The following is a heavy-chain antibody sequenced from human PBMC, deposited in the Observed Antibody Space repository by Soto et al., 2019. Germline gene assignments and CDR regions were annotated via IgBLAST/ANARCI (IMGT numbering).Heavy chain of an antibody. D-gene: IGHD1-26*01. CDR1: GGSISSSSHY. CDR3: ARSLVGATTLGFDY. CDR2: IYYSGST. J-gene: IGHJ4*02. Sequence: SETLSLTCTVSGGSISSSSHYWGGIRQPQVKGLDWIGSIYYSGSTYYNPSLKSRVAISVDTSKNQFSLKLSSVTAADTAVYYCARSLVGATTLGFDYWGQG. V-gene: IGHV4-39*01.